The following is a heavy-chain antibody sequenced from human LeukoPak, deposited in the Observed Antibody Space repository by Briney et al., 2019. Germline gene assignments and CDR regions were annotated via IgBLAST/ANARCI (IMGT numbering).Heavy chain of an antibody. CDR1: GDSFYSNSAN. Sequence: SQTLSLTCAISGDSFYSNSANWDWHRQSQTIGLEWRGRTYYRSKWSNEYELSVKSRIIIDPDTSKNQFSLQLNSVTPEDTAIYYCARFVSGRLDYWGQGSLVTVSS. CDR3: ARFVSGRLDY. J-gene: IGHJ4*02. D-gene: IGHD6-19*01. V-gene: IGHV6-1*01. CDR2: TYYRSKWSN.